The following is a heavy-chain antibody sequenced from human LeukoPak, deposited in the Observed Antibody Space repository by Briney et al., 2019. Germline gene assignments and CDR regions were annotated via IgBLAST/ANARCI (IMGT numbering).Heavy chain of an antibody. CDR2: IYYSGST. CDR3: AREPTVVTQPSDAFDI. V-gene: IGHV4-30-4*01. J-gene: IGHJ3*02. D-gene: IGHD4-23*01. CDR1: GGSISSGDYY. Sequence: SETLSLTCTVSGGSISSGDYYWSWIRQPPGKGLAWLGYIYYSGSTYYNPSLKSRVTISVDTSKNQFSLKLSSVTAADTAVYYCAREPTVVTQPSDAFDIWGQGTMVTVSS.